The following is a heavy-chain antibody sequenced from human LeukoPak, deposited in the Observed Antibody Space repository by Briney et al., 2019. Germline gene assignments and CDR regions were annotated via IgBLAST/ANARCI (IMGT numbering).Heavy chain of an antibody. CDR1: GFTFDDYA. CDR3: AKATLKGGAFDI. CDR2: ISWNSGSI. Sequence: QPGRSLRLSCAASGFTFDDYAMPWVRHAPGKGLEWVSGISWNSGSIGYADSVKGRFTISRDNAKNSLYLQMNSLRAEDTALYYCAKATLKGGAFDIWGQGTMVTVSS. V-gene: IGHV3-9*01. J-gene: IGHJ3*02.